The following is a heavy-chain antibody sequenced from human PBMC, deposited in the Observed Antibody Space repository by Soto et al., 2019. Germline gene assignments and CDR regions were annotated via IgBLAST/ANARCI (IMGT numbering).Heavy chain of an antibody. Sequence: PSETLSLTCAVYGGSLTTYYWSWIRQPPGKGLEWIGYIYYSGSTNYNPSLKSRVTISVDTSKNQFSLKLSSVTAADTAVYYCAREASADSSGYFDYWGQGTLVPVSS. CDR2: IYYSGST. D-gene: IGHD3-22*01. CDR1: GGSLTTYY. V-gene: IGHV4-59*01. CDR3: AREASADSSGYFDY. J-gene: IGHJ4*02.